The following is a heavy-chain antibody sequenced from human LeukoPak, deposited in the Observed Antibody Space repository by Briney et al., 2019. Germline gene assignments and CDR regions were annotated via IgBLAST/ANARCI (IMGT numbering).Heavy chain of an antibody. J-gene: IGHJ4*02. Sequence: PSETLSLTCTVSGGSISRYYWGWIRQPPGKGLEWIGTIHYSRNTYYNPSLKSRVTISVDPSKNHFSLKLSSVTAADTAVYYCATSAIDSSGYYHYYFDYWGQGTLVTVSS. CDR2: IHYSRNT. CDR1: GGSISRYY. D-gene: IGHD3-22*01. V-gene: IGHV4-39*02. CDR3: ATSAIDSSGYYHYYFDY.